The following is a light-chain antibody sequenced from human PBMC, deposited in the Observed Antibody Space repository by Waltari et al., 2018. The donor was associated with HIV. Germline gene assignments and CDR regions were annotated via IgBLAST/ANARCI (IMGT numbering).Light chain of an antibody. V-gene: IGKV1-5*03. CDR1: QNIGTS. J-gene: IGKJ2*01. Sequence: DIRLTQTPSTLSAAVRDTVPITCRASQNIGTSLAWYQQKPGKAPTLLIYQASTLQNGVSSRFSGSGSGTEFTLTITSLQRDDFASYFCQQYETYYTFGQGSRLE. CDR3: QQYETYYT. CDR2: QAS.